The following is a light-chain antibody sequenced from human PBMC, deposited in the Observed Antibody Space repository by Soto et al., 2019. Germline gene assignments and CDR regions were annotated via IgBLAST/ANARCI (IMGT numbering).Light chain of an antibody. CDR2: KTS. CDR1: QNVSNW. V-gene: IGKV1-5*03. Sequence: DVEMTQSPSTLPTSIGDRVTIDCRASQNVSNWLAWYQQKPGKAPKLLIYKTSRLESGVPSRFSASGSGTDFSLTINSLQSDDFATYFCQQYSKESTFGQGTNLEIK. CDR3: QQYSKEST. J-gene: IGKJ2*01.